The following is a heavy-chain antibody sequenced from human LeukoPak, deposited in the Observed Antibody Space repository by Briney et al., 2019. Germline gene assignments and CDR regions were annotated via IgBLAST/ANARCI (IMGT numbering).Heavy chain of an antibody. CDR3: ARQDEGPGAFDY. CDR1: GGSISSYY. CDR2: IYTSGST. D-gene: IGHD7-27*01. J-gene: IGHJ4*02. Sequence: SETLSLTCTASGGSISSYYWSWIRQPPGKGLEWIGYIYTSGSTNYNPSLKSRVTISVDTSKNQFSLKLSSVTAADTAVYYCARQDEGPGAFDYWGQGTLVTVSS. V-gene: IGHV4-4*09.